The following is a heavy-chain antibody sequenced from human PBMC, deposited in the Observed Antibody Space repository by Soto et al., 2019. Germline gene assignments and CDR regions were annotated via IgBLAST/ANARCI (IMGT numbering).Heavy chain of an antibody. Sequence: PGGSLRLSCAASGFTFSSYGMHWVRQAPGKGLEWVAVISYDGSNKYYADSVKGRFTISRDNSKNTLYLQMNSLRAEDTAVYYCAKDQELSRGNSGSYYGMDVWGQGTTVTVSS. CDR1: GFTFSSYG. V-gene: IGHV3-30*18. CDR2: ISYDGSNK. J-gene: IGHJ6*02. CDR3: AKDQELSRGNSGSYYGMDV. D-gene: IGHD3-10*01.